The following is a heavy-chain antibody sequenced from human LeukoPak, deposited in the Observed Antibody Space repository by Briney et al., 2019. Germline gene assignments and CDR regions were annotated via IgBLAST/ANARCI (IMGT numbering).Heavy chain of an antibody. Sequence: ASVKVSCKVSGYTLTELSMHWVRQAPGKGLEWMGGFDPEDGETIYAQKFQGRVTMTEDTYTDTAYMELSSLRSEDTAVYYCATAPIDSSGYPNYYYYMDVWGKGTTVTVSS. D-gene: IGHD3-22*01. CDR2: FDPEDGET. CDR3: ATAPIDSSGYPNYYYYMDV. CDR1: GYTLTELS. J-gene: IGHJ6*03. V-gene: IGHV1-24*01.